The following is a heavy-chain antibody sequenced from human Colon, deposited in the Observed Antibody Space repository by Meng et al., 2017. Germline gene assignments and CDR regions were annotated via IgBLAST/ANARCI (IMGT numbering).Heavy chain of an antibody. CDR3: VRQGMTSYSWGY. Sequence: QVQLQESGPGLVKPSETLSLTCTVSGGDINNYYWSWIRQSPGKGLEWLGCVYSSGSAYYSPSLKSRLNMSVDRTKNQLSLRLTSVTAADTALYYCVRQGMTSYSWGYWGQGTLVTVSS. D-gene: IGHD3-9*01. V-gene: IGHV4-4*07. CDR2: VYSSGSA. CDR1: GGDINNYY. J-gene: IGHJ4*02.